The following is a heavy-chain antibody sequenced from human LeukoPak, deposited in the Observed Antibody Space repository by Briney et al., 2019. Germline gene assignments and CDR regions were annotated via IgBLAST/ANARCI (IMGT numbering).Heavy chain of an antibody. CDR3: ARGGGIAAAGTGT. D-gene: IGHD6-13*01. V-gene: IGHV4-34*01. J-gene: IGHJ5*02. CDR2: INHSGST. CDR1: GFSFSNAW. Sequence: PGGSLRLSCAASGFSFSNAWMSWVRQPPGKGLEWIGEINHSGSTNYNPSLKSRVTISVDTSKNQFSLKLSSVTAADTAVYYCARGGGIAAAGTGTWGQGTLVTVSS.